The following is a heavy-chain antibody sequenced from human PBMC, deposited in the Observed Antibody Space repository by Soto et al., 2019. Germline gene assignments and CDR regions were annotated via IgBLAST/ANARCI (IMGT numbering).Heavy chain of an antibody. J-gene: IGHJ6*02. CDR3: ARGNDFWSVKEGGYGMDV. CDR2: IIPIFGTA. Sequence: QVQLVQSGAEVKKPGSSVKVSCKASGGTFSSYAISWVRQAPGQGLEWMGGIIPIFGTANYAQKFQGRVTITAVESTSTAYMELSSLRSEDTAVYYCARGNDFWSVKEGGYGMDVWGQGTTVTVSS. D-gene: IGHD3-3*01. V-gene: IGHV1-69*12. CDR1: GGTFSSYA.